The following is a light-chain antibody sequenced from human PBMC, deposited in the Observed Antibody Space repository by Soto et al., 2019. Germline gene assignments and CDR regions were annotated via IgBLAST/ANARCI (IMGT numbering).Light chain of an antibody. CDR2: DAS. J-gene: IGKJ5*01. CDR3: QQYNNYST. Sequence: DIEMTQSPSTLSASVGDRVTIACRASQSISRWLAWYQQKPGKAPKALIYDASTLRSGVPSRLSGGGSGTEFTITIRSLQPDDFATYYCQQYNNYSTFGQGTRLEIK. V-gene: IGKV1-5*01. CDR1: QSISRW.